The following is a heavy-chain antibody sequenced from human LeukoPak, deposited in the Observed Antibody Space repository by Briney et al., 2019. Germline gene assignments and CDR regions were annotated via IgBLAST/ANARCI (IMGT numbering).Heavy chain of an antibody. CDR3: AKDLYSGSYYFDY. CDR2: IRSDGTIK. D-gene: IGHD1-26*01. CDR1: GFIFSSYG. Sequence: GGSLRLSCAASGFIFSSYGMHWVRQAPGKGLEWVAFIRSDGTIKYYADSVKGRFTIFRDNSKNTLYLQMNSLRAEDTAVYYCAKDLYSGSYYFDYWGQGTLVTVSS. V-gene: IGHV3-30*02. J-gene: IGHJ4*02.